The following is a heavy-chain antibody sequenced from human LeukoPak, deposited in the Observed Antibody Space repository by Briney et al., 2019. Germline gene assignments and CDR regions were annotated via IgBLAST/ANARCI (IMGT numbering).Heavy chain of an antibody. CDR2: IKLDGSDQ. D-gene: IGHD1-1*01. CDR1: GFTFRNYG. CDR3: ARQLGLDPSYYFDY. V-gene: IGHV3-7*01. J-gene: IGHJ4*02. Sequence: GGSLRLSCAASGFTFRNYGMSWVRQAPGKGLEWLANIKLDGSDQHYADSVKGRFTISRDNAKNSLFLQMDSLRAEDTAVYYCARQLGLDPSYYFDYWGQGTLVTVSS.